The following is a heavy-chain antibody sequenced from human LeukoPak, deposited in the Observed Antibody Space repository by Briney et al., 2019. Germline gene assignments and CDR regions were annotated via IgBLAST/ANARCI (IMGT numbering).Heavy chain of an antibody. CDR3: ARAPDPNSSGWYYFDY. J-gene: IGHJ4*02. D-gene: IGHD6-19*01. Sequence: SETLSLTCTVSGGSMNRSSYYWGWIRQSPGKGLEWIGSIYYSGSNYYNPSLKSRATIWVDTSKNQFSLKLNSVSAADTAVYYCARAPDPNSSGWYYFDYWGQGTLVSVSS. CDR2: IYYSGSN. CDR1: GGSMNRSSYY. V-gene: IGHV4-39*01.